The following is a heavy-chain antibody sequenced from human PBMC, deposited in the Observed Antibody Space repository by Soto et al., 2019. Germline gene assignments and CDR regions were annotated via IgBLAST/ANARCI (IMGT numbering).Heavy chain of an antibody. D-gene: IGHD3-3*01. CDR3: AKSLPLYDFWTDYAFYI. CDR2: ISYDGSNK. J-gene: IGHJ3*02. V-gene: IGHV3-30*18. CDR1: GFTFSSYG. Sequence: QVQLVESGGGVVQPGRSLRLSCAASGFTFSSYGMHWVRQAPGKGLEWVAVISYDGSNKYYADSVKGRFTISRDNSKNTLYLQMNSLRAEDTAVYYCAKSLPLYDFWTDYAFYIWGQGTMVTVSS.